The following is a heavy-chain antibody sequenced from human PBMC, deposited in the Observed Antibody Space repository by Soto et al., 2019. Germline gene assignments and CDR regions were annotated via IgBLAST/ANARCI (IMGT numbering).Heavy chain of an antibody. Sequence: EVQLLESGGGLVQPGGSLRLSCAASGFTFSTYAMSWVRQAPGKGLEWVSAISGSGGSTYYADSVKGRFTISRVNSKNTLYLQVNSLRAEDTGIYCCGKVYYDFWRGEAYWGQGALVTVSS. J-gene: IGHJ4*02. V-gene: IGHV3-23*01. CDR1: GFTFSTYA. CDR2: ISGSGGST. D-gene: IGHD3-3*01. CDR3: GKVYYDFWRGEAY.